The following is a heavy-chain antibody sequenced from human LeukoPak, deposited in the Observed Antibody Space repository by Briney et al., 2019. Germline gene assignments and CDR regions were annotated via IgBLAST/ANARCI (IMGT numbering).Heavy chain of an antibody. CDR2: IKQDGSEK. J-gene: IGHJ5*02. CDR1: GFSISDYW. CDR3: VRDGGTDWYDP. Sequence: PGGSLRLSCAASGFSISDYWMTWVRQAPGKRLEWVANIKQDGSEKTYVDSVKGRFTISRDNAKNSIFLQMNSLRVEDMAIYYCVRDGGTDWYDPWGQGTLVSVSS. D-gene: IGHD1-1*01. V-gene: IGHV3-7*01.